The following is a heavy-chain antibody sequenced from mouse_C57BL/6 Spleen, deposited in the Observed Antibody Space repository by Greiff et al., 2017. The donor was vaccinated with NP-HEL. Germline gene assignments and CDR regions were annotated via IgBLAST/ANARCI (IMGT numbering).Heavy chain of an antibody. CDR2: ISSGGSYT. V-gene: IGHV5-6*01. Sequence: EVKLVESGGDLVKPGGSLKLSCAASGFTFSSYGMSWVRQTPDKRLEWVATISSGGSYTYYPDSVKGRFTISRDNAKNTLYLQMSSLKSEDTAMYYCARSPTDLLRVYFDVWGTGTTVTVSS. CDR1: GFTFSSYG. J-gene: IGHJ1*03. CDR3: ARSPTDLLRVYFDV. D-gene: IGHD2-12*01.